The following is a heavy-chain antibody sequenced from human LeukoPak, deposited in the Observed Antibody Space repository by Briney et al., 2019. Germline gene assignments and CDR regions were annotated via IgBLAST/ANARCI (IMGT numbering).Heavy chain of an antibody. CDR1: GFTFSGYS. CDR3: ARARTSSNYYYGLDV. Sequence: SGRSLRLSCAASGFTFSGYSMNWVRQAPGKGLEWVAVIWYDGSNKFYADSVKGRFTISRDNSKNTLYLQMNSLRAEDTAVYYCARARTSSNYYYGLDVWGQGTTVTVSS. V-gene: IGHV3-33*08. D-gene: IGHD2-2*01. CDR2: IWYDGSNK. J-gene: IGHJ6*02.